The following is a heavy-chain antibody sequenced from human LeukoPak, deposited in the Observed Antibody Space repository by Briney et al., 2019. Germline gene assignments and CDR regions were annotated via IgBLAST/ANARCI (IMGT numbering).Heavy chain of an antibody. J-gene: IGHJ4*02. D-gene: IGHD3-16*01. CDR2: IRSKANSYGT. V-gene: IGHV3-73*01. Sequence: QSGGSLTLSCAASGFTFSDSALHWVRQASGKGLEWVGRIRSKANSYGTAYAASVEGRFTISRDNSKNTVYLQMDNLRAEDTALYYCAKDHVNAGRLDYWGQGTPVTVSS. CDR1: GFTFSDSA. CDR3: AKDHVNAGRLDY.